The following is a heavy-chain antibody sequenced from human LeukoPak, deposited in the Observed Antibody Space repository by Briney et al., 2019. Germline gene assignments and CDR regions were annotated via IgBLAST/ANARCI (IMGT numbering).Heavy chain of an antibody. CDR1: GGSSSSSSYY. CDR2: IYYSGST. Sequence: SDTLSLTCTVSGGSSSSSSYYWGWVRQPPGKGLEWIGSIYYSGSTYYNPSLKSRVTISVDTSKNQFSLKLSSVTAADTAVYYCARVDTAMAYYYYYYMDVWGKGTTVTVSS. CDR3: ARVDTAMAYYYYYYMDV. V-gene: IGHV4-39*07. D-gene: IGHD5-18*01. J-gene: IGHJ6*03.